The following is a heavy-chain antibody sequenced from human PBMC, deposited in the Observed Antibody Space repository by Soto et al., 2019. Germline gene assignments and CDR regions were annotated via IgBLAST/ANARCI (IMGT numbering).Heavy chain of an antibody. D-gene: IGHD5-12*01. J-gene: IGHJ4*02. Sequence: QVQLVESGGGLVKPGDCLRLSCAASGFTFSDYYMSWIRQAPGKGLEWVSYISSSGRDTNYADSVKGRFTVSRDNANKTLYLQMNRLRAEDTAVYYCASSLRGYSGYSGYWGQGTLVTGSS. CDR1: GFTFSDYY. V-gene: IGHV3-11*05. CDR3: ASSLRGYSGYSGY. CDR2: ISSSGRDT.